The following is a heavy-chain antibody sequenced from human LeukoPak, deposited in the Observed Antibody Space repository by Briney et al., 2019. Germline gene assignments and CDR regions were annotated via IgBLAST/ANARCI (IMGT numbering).Heavy chain of an antibody. CDR2: IGSDPRDK. CDR1: GFNFSNYG. Sequence: GGSLRLSCAASGFNFSNYGMNWIRQTPGKGLEWVSFIGSDPRDKYYADSVKGRFAVSRDNSKNTLFLEMNRLAVQDTALYYCANEDRTSDIWGQGTMVSVFS. V-gene: IGHV3-30*02. J-gene: IGHJ3*02. CDR3: ANEDRTSDI.